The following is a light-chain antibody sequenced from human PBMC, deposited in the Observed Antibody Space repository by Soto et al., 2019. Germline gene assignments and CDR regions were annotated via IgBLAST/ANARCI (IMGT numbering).Light chain of an antibody. J-gene: IGLJ3*02. CDR1: ISNLGSNF. CDR3: AAWDDSLSGVV. CDR2: RNN. Sequence: QSVLTQPPSASGTPGQRVTISCSGSISNLGSNFIYWYQQLPGAAPKLLISRNNERPSGVPDRFSGSKSGTSASLAISGLRSEDEADYHCAAWDDSLSGVVFGGGTQLPVL. V-gene: IGLV1-47*01.